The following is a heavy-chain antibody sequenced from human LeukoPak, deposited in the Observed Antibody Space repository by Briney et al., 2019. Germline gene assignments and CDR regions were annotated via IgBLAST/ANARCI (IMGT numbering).Heavy chain of an antibody. D-gene: IGHD3-22*01. CDR1: GGSFSGYY. J-gene: IGHJ3*02. V-gene: IGHV4-34*01. CDR3: ASKYYYDSRGAFDI. CDR2: INHSGST. Sequence: SETLSLTCAVYGGSFSGYYWSWIRQPPGKGLDWIGEINHSGSTNYNPSLKSRVTISVDTSKNQFSLKLSSVTAADTAVYYCASKYYYDSRGAFDIWGQGTMVTVSS.